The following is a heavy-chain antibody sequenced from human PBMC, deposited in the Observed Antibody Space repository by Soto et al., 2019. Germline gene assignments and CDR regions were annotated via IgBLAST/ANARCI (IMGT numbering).Heavy chain of an antibody. CDR1: SASISSHF. J-gene: IGHJ3*01. V-gene: IGHV4-59*11. CDR3: ARGGYDFSGVNFDDGFDF. CDR2: IFYTGIT. Sequence: WETLSLTCSVSSASISSHFCAWIRQSHGKGLEWLGYIFYTGITNYNPSLQSRVTISVDTSKDQFSLRLNSVTAADTAVYYCARGGYDFSGVNFDDGFDFWGQGIPVTVS. D-gene: IGHD3-22*01.